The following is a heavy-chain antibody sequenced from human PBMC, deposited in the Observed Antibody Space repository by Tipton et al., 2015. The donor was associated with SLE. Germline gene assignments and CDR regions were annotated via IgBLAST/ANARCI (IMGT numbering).Heavy chain of an antibody. D-gene: IGHD2-15*01. CDR1: GYSISSGSY. V-gene: IGHV4-38-2*02. Sequence: TLSLTCTVSGYSISSGSYWGWIRQPPGKGLEWIGSIYHSGDSFYNPSLKSRVTISVDKSKNQFSLNLNSVTAADTAVYYCANTHCSGGSCYSVYWGQRTLVTVTS. CDR2: IYHSGDS. CDR3: ANTHCSGGSCYSVY. J-gene: IGHJ4*02.